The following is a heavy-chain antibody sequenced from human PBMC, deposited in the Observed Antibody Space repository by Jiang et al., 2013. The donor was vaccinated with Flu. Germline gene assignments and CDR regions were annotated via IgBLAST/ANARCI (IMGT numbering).Heavy chain of an antibody. CDR1: GGTFSSYA. CDR3: ARDLRLLWFGELCVGFDP. CDR2: IIPIFGTA. D-gene: IGHD3-10*01. Sequence: SGAEVKKPGSSVKVSCKASGGTFSSYAISWVRQAPGQGLEWMGGIIPIFGTANYAQKFQGRVTITADESTSTAYMELSSLRSEDTAVYYCARDLRLLWFGELCVGFDPWGQGTLVTVSS. J-gene: IGHJ5*02. V-gene: IGHV1-69*01.